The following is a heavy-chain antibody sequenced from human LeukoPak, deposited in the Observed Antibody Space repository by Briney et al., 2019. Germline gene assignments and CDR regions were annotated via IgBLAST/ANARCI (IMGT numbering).Heavy chain of an antibody. V-gene: IGHV4-39*01. Sequence: SETLSLTCTVSGGSISGSSYYWGWIRQPPGKGLEWIGSIYYSGSTYYNPSLKSRVTISVDTSKNQFSLKLSSVTAADTAVYYCARRPGYSYGQYYFDYWGQGTLVTVSS. J-gene: IGHJ4*02. D-gene: IGHD5-18*01. CDR3: ARRPGYSYGQYYFDY. CDR2: IYYSGST. CDR1: GGSISGSSYY.